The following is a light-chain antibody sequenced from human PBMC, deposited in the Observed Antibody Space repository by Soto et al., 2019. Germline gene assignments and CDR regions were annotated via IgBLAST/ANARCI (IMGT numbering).Light chain of an antibody. CDR1: QRMTNNF. Sequence: EIVLTQSPDTLSLSPGERVTLSCRASQRMTNNFLAWFQQKPGLAPRLLIHGASTRASGVPDRFTGGGSGTDFVLTISRVEPEDFAVYYGQQYGRSPFTFGQGTKLQIK. V-gene: IGKV3-20*01. CDR3: QQYGRSPFT. J-gene: IGKJ2*01. CDR2: GAS.